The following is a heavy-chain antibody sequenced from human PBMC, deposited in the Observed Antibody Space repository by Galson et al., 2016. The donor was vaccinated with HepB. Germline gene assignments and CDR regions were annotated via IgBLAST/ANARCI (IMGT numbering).Heavy chain of an antibody. Sequence: SLRLSCAASGFTFSSFAMHWVRQAPGKGLEWVAIISYDGSNKYYADSVKGRFTISRDNSKNTLYLQMNSLRAEDTAVYYCAKDLVAAATGAVFYYYYGLVLWGPGTTVTVSS. CDR1: GFTFSSFA. J-gene: IGHJ6*02. CDR2: ISYDGSNK. CDR3: AKDLVAAATGAVFYYYYGLVL. V-gene: IGHV3-30-3*01. D-gene: IGHD2-2*01.